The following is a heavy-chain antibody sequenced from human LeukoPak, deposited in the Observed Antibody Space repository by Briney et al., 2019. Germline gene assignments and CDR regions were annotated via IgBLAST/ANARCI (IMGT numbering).Heavy chain of an antibody. V-gene: IGHV4-39*01. CDR2: IYYSGST. D-gene: IGHD3-10*01. Sequence: SETLSLTCTVSGGSINSNSYYWGWIRQPPGKGLEWIGNIYYSGSTYYNPSLKSRVTMSVDTSKNQFSLKLSSVTAADTAVYYCARGGMVRGVIPSYWGQGTLVTVSS. CDR3: ARGGMVRGVIPSY. CDR1: GGSINSNSYY. J-gene: IGHJ4*02.